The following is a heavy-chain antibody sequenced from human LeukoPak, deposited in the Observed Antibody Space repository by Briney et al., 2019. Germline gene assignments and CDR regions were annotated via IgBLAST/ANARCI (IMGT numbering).Heavy chain of an antibody. CDR3: AKDRGIISDY. D-gene: IGHD3-10*01. CDR2: ISGSGDST. V-gene: IGHV3-23*01. Sequence: GGSLRLSCAASGFTFSNYGMSWVRQAAGTGLEGVSSISGSGDSTYYADSVKGRFTISRDNSKNTLYLQMNSLRAEDTAVYYCAKDRGIISDYWGQGTLVTVSS. CDR1: GFTFSNYG. J-gene: IGHJ4*02.